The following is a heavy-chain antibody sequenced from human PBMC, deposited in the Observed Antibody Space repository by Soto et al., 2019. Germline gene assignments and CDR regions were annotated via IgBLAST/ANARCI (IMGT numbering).Heavy chain of an antibody. J-gene: IGHJ6*02. CDR2: ISAYNGNT. Sequence: SXKVSCMASGYTXSSYGIRWVRQAPGQGLEWMGWISAYNGNTNYEQKLQGRVTMTTDTSTSTAYMELRSLRSDDTAVYYCARSVEWFYYYGMDVWGQGTTVTVSS. CDR1: GYTXSSYG. V-gene: IGHV1-18*01. CDR3: ARSVEWFYYYGMDV. D-gene: IGHD3-3*01.